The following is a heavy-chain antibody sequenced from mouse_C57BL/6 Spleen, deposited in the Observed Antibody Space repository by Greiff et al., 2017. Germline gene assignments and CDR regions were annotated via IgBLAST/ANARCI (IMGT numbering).Heavy chain of an antibody. D-gene: IGHD2-3*01. CDR3: TRWWLLLCYYAMDY. CDR2: IDPETGGT. J-gene: IGHJ4*01. CDR1: GYTFTDYE. V-gene: IGHV1-15*01. Sequence: VQLQQSGAELVRPGASVTLSCKASGYTFTDYEMHWVKQTPVHGLEWIGAIDPETGGTAYNQKFKGKAILTADKSSSTAYMELRSLTSEDSAVYYSTRWWLLLCYYAMDYWGQGTSVTVSS.